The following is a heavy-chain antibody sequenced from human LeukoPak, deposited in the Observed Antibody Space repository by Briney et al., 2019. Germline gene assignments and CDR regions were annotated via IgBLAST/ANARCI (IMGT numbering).Heavy chain of an antibody. CDR2: IYGSGST. J-gene: IGHJ5*02. CDR3: ARDTHYPTRFDP. V-gene: IGHV4-61*01. D-gene: IGHD1-26*01. Sequence: SETLSLTCTVSGGSVSSGSYYWSWIRQPPGKGLEWIGYIYGSGSTKYNPSLKSRVTMSVDTSKNQFSLKLSSVTASDTAVYYCARDTHYPTRFDPWGQGILVTVSS. CDR1: GGSVSSGSYY.